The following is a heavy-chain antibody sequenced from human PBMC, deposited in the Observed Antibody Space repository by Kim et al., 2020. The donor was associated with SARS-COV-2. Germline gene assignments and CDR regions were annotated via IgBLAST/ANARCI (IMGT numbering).Heavy chain of an antibody. Sequence: NGNTKYSQKFQGRFTITRDTSASTAYMELSSLRSEDTAVYYCARGSYRVYWGQGTLVTVSS. D-gene: IGHD2-15*01. CDR2: NGNT. CDR3: ARGSYRVY. V-gene: IGHV1-3*01. J-gene: IGHJ4*02.